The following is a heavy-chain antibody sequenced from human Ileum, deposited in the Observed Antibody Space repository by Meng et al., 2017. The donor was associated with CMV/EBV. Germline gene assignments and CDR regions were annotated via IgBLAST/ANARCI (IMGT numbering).Heavy chain of an antibody. J-gene: IGHJ4*02. Sequence: TLKESGPPPVKPTQTLTLTCTFSGFSLITSEVGVHWIRQPPGKALEWLALIYWDDDNRFSPSLKNRLTITKDTSKNQVVLRMTNMDPTDTATYYCAHGRGWLTDYWGQGTLVTVSS. CDR1: GFSLITSEVG. V-gene: IGHV2-5*02. CDR2: IYWDDDN. D-gene: IGHD6-19*01. CDR3: AHGRGWLTDY.